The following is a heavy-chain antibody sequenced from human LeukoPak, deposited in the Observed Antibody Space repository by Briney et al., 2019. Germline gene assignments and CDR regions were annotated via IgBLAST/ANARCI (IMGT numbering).Heavy chain of an antibody. CDR1: GFTFSSYS. D-gene: IGHD2-2*01. Sequence: PGGSLRLSCAASGFTFSSYSMNWVRQAPGKGLEWVSSISSSSSCIYYADSVKGRFTISRDNAKNPLYLQMNSLRAEDTAVYDCARGGTYQPLLGHWGQGTLVTVSS. CDR2: ISSSSSCI. J-gene: IGHJ4*02. V-gene: IGHV3-21*01. CDR3: ARGGTYQPLLGH.